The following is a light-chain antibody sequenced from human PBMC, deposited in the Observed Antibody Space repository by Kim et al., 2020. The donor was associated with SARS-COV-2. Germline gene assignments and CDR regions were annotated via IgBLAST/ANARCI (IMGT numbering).Light chain of an antibody. Sequence: QSVTISCTGTSSDVGGYNYVSWYQQYPGKAPKLMIYEVTKRPSGVPDRFSGSKSDNTASLTVSGLQAEDEADYYCSSYAGSNNFVVFGGGTQLTVL. J-gene: IGLJ2*01. V-gene: IGLV2-8*01. CDR3: SSYAGSNNFVV. CDR2: EVT. CDR1: SSDVGGYNY.